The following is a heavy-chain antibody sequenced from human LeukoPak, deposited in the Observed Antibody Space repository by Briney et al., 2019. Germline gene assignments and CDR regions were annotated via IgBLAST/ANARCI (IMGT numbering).Heavy chain of an antibody. CDR3: ARDAYGDYGPGAFDI. J-gene: IGHJ3*02. CDR2: IIPIFGTA. V-gene: IGHV1-69*13. CDR1: GGTFSSYA. D-gene: IGHD4-17*01. Sequence: SVKVSCRASGGTFSSYAISWVRQAPGQGLEWMGGIIPIFGTANYAQKFQGRVTITADESTSTAYMELSSLRSEDTAVYYCARDAYGDYGPGAFDIWGQGTMVTVSS.